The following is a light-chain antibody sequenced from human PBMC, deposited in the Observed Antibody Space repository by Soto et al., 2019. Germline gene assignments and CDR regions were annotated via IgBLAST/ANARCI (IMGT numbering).Light chain of an antibody. V-gene: IGKV1-39*01. Sequence: DIQMTQSPSSLSASVGDTVIITCRASQTISAHLNWYQQIAGTAPTLLIYTASTSQTAVPSRISCRGSGSDFMLSVSGVETEDFYSSSCQLCFSPLTDGRGAYQVTCGGVT. CDR1: QTISAH. CDR2: TAS. J-gene: IGKJ4*01. CDR3: QLCFSPLTDGRGAYQVT.